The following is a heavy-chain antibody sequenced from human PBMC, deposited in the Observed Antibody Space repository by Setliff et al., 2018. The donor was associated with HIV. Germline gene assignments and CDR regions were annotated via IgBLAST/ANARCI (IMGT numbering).Heavy chain of an antibody. D-gene: IGHD6-19*01. CDR3: ARGAWYTSGWYSSRYMDV. V-gene: IGHV1-8*02. CDR2: MNPNSGNT. J-gene: IGHJ6*03. CDR1: GYTFTSSD. Sequence: GASVKVSCKASGYTFTSSDINWVRQAPGQGLEWMGWMNPNSGNTGYAQKFQGRVTLTRHTSISTAYMELNSLRSGDTAVYYCARGAWYTSGWYSSRYMDVWGKGTTVTVSS.